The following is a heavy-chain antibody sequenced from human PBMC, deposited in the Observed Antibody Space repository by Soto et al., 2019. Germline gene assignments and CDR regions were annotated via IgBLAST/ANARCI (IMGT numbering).Heavy chain of an antibody. CDR2: IGGRGNSA. CDR3: VREGRGSFDF. D-gene: IGHD5-12*01. J-gene: IGHJ3*01. CDR1: GVLFTDYS. Sequence: PGGPLRRSCGASGVLFTDYSMHLVRQAPGKGLEWVSVIGGRGNSAYYADSVQGRFTISRDNSKNTLSLQMSSLTADDTAIYYCVREGRGSFDFWGRGTTVT. V-gene: IGHV3-23*01.